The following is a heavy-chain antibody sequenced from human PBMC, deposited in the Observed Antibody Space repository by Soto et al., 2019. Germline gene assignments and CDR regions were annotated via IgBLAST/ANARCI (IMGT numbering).Heavy chain of an antibody. Sequence: EVQLVESGGGLVQPGGSLRLSCAASGFTFSSYSMNWVRQAPGKGLEWGSYISSSSSTIYYADSVKGRFTXSRDXAKXXXXXXXXXXXXXXXXXYYCAPTXTTTHTDYYFDYWGQGTLVTVSS. V-gene: IGHV3-48*01. CDR2: ISSSSSTI. J-gene: IGHJ4*02. D-gene: IGHD4-17*01. CDR1: GFTFSSYS. CDR3: APTXTTTHTDYYFDY.